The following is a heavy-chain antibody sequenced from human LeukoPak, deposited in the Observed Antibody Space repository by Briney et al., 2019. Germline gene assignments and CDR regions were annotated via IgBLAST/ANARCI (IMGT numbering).Heavy chain of an antibody. V-gene: IGHV1-2*02. CDR3: ARVGGGYYYYGMDV. Sequence: ASVTVSCKASGYTFTGYYMYWVRQAPGQGLEWMGWINPNSGGTNYAQKFQGRVTMTRDTSISTAYMELSRLRSDDTAVYYCARVGGGYYYYGMDVWGQGTTVTVSS. D-gene: IGHD2-15*01. CDR2: INPNSGGT. CDR1: GYTFTGYY. J-gene: IGHJ6*02.